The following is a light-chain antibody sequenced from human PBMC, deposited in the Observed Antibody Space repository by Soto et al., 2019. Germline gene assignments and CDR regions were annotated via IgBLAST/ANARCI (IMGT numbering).Light chain of an antibody. CDR2: GAS. Sequence: EIVMTQSPATLSVSQGERATLSCRASQSVSNNLAWYQQKPGQAPRLLIYGASTRATGLPARFSGSGSGTEFTLTISSLQSEDFAVYYCQQSNYWPPTFGQGTKVDIK. CDR1: QSVSNN. V-gene: IGKV3-15*01. J-gene: IGKJ1*01. CDR3: QQSNYWPPT.